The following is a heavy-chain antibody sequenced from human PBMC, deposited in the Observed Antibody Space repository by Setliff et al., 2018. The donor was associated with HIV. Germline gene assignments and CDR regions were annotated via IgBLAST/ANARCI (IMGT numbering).Heavy chain of an antibody. V-gene: IGHV4-4*02. CDR3: ARAPGEAYNFWSGYYPYYYYYYMDV. CDR2: IYHSGST. J-gene: IGHJ6*03. CDR1: GGSISSSNW. D-gene: IGHD3-3*01. Sequence: PSETLSLTCAVSGGSISSSNWWSWVRQPPGKGLEWIGEIYHSGSTNYNPSLKSRVTISVDKSKNQFSLKLSSVTAADTAVYYCARAPGEAYNFWSGYYPYYYYYYMDVWGKGTTVTVSS.